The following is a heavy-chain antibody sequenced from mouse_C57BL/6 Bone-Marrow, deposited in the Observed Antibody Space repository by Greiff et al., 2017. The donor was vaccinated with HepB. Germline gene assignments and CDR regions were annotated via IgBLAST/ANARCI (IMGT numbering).Heavy chain of an antibody. D-gene: IGHD2-14*01. Sequence: GGGLVQPTGSLTLSCAASGFSFNTYAMNWVRQAPGKGLEWVARIRSKSNNYATYYADSVKDRFTISRDDSESMLYLQMNNLKTEDTAMYYCVGYNFDYWGQGTTLTVSS. V-gene: IGHV10-1*01. CDR1: GFSFNTYA. CDR2: IRSKSNNYAT. CDR3: VGYNFDY. J-gene: IGHJ2*01.